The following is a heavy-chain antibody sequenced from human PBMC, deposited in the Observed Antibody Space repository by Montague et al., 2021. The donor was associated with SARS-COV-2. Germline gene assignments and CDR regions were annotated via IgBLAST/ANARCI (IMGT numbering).Heavy chain of an antibody. D-gene: IGHD6-19*01. V-gene: IGHV4-59*12. CDR2: HYNSGST. Sequence: SETLSLTCTVSGDSISRYYWGWIRQHPGKGLVWMGYHYNSGSTNYSTTLKSRIVLSVDTSENKFSLKLFSVTAADTAAYYCARVVVDASGWYDLDYWGQGALVTVSS. J-gene: IGHJ4*02. CDR3: ARVVVDASGWYDLDY. CDR1: GDSISRYY.